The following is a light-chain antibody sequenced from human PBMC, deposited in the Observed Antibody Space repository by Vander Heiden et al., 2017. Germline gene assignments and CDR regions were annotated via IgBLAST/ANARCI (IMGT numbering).Light chain of an antibody. CDR2: EVT. CDR3: SSYGGSNNLL. J-gene: IGLJ2*01. Sequence: QSALTQPPSASGSPGQSVTIPCTGTSSDVGGYNYDSWYQQNPGKAPQLMVYEVTKRPSGVPDRFSGSKSGNTAYLTVSGLQAEDEADYYCSSYGGSNNLLFGGGTKLTVL. V-gene: IGLV2-8*01. CDR1: SSDVGGYNY.